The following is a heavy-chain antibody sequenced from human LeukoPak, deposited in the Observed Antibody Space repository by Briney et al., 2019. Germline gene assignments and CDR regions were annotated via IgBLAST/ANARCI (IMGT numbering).Heavy chain of an antibody. CDR1: GFTFSSYS. CDR2: IYYSGST. D-gene: IGHD6-13*01. CDR3: ARSFGNPSWQQLVPDY. J-gene: IGHJ4*02. Sequence: GSLRLSCAASGFTFSSYSMNWVRQAPGKGLEWIGSIYYSGSTYYNPSLKSRVTISVDTSKNQFSLKLSSVTAADTAVYYCARSFGNPSWQQLVPDYWGQGTLVTVSS. V-gene: IGHV4-39*07.